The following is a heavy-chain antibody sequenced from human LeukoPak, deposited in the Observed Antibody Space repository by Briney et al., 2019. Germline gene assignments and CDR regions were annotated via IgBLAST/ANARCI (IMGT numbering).Heavy chain of an antibody. V-gene: IGHV3-30-3*01. CDR2: ISYDGSNK. CDR3: ARDRAGSLDY. Sequence: GGSLRLSCAASGFTFSSYAMHWVRQAPGKGLEWVAVISYDGSNKYYADSVKGRFTISRDNSKNTLYLQMNSLRAEDTAVYYCARDRAGSLDYWGQGTLVTVSS. J-gene: IGHJ4*02. D-gene: IGHD1-26*01. CDR1: GFTFSSYA.